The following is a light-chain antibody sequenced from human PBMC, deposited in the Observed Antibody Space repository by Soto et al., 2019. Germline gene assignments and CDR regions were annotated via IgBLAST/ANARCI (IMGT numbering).Light chain of an antibody. CDR3: QQFGSSPGVT. Sequence: EIVLTQSPGTLSLSPGERATLSCRASQRINSRYLAWYQQTPGQAPRILIYGASSRATGIPDRFSGSGSGADFTLTISRLEQEDFSVYYFQQFGSSPGVTFGPGNPVDIK. J-gene: IGKJ3*01. V-gene: IGKV3-20*01. CDR2: GAS. CDR1: QRINSRY.